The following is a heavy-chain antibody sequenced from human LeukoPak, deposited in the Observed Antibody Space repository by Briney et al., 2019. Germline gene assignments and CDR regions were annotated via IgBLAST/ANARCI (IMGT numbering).Heavy chain of an antibody. Sequence: PSETLSLTCTVSGGSISSGSYYWSWIRQPAGKGLEWIGRIYTSGSTNYNPSLKSRVTISVDTSKNQFSLKLSSVTAADTAVYYCARVEGYDYIDYWGQGTLVTVSS. CDR1: GGSISSGSYY. D-gene: IGHD5-12*01. V-gene: IGHV4-61*02. CDR3: ARVEGYDYIDY. J-gene: IGHJ4*02. CDR2: IYTSGST.